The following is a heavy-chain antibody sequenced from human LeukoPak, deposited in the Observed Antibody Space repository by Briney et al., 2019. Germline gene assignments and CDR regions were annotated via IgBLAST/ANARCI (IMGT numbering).Heavy chain of an antibody. CDR1: GYTFTSYG. CDR3: ARGVVRGEIQNWFDP. CDR2: ISAYNGNT. J-gene: IGHJ5*02. D-gene: IGHD3-10*01. Sequence: ASVTVSCKASGYTFTSYGISWVRQAPGQGLEWMGWISAYNGNTNYAQKLQGRVTMTTDTSTSTAYMELRSLRSDDTAVYYCARGVVRGEIQNWFDPWGQGTLVTVSS. V-gene: IGHV1-18*01.